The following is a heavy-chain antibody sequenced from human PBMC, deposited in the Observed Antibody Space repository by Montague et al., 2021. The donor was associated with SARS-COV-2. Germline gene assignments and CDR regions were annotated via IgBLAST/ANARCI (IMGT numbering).Heavy chain of an antibody. CDR1: GFTFSSYA. CDR3: AKSDYDLGMDYFHY. J-gene: IGHJ4*02. CDR2: IYSGAYNT. V-gene: IGHV3-23*03. D-gene: IGHD3-10*01. Sequence: SLRLSCAASGFTFSSYAMSWVRQAPGKGLEWVSVIYSGAYNTFSADSVKGRFTISRDNSNNTLFLQMNRLRAEDTAVYYCAKSDYDLGMDYFHYWGQGTLVTVSS.